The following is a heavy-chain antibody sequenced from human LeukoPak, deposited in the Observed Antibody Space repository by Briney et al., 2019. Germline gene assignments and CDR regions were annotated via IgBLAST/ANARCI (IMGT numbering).Heavy chain of an antibody. V-gene: IGHV3-48*01. J-gene: IGHJ6*03. Sequence: GGSLRLSCAASGFTFSDYSMNWVRQAPGKGLEWVSYISSGSSAIYYADSVKGRFTISRDNAKNSLYLQMNSLRAGDTAVYYCARDQGYSSGWYSRGNYYYYMDVWGKGTTVTVSS. CDR1: GFTFSDYS. D-gene: IGHD6-19*01. CDR2: ISSGSSAI. CDR3: ARDQGYSSGWYSRGNYYYYMDV.